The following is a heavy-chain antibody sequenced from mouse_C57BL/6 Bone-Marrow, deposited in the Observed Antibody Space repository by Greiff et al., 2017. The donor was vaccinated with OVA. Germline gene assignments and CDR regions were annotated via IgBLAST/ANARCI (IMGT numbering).Heavy chain of an antibody. D-gene: IGHD4-1*01. CDR3: ASELGFLGRSFAY. CDR2: IDPNSGGT. CDR1: GYTFTSYW. J-gene: IGHJ3*01. V-gene: IGHV1-72*01. Sequence: VQLQQPGAELVKPGASVKLSCKASGYTFTSYWMHWVKQRPGRGLEWIGRIDPNSGGTRYMERFRRKAPWPVDKPSSAAYMQLSSLTSEDSAVYYCASELGFLGRSFAYWGQGTLVTVSA.